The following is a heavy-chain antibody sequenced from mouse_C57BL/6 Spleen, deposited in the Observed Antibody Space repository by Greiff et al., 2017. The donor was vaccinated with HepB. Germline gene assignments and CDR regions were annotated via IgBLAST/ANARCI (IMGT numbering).Heavy chain of an antibody. J-gene: IGHJ4*01. Sequence: QVQLQQSGAELVKPGASVKISCKASGYAFSSYWMNWVKQRPGKGLEWIGQIYPGDGDTNYNGKFKGKATLTADKSSSTAYMQLSSLTSEDSAVYFCARDGDYSNYGYAMDYWGQGTSVTVSS. CDR1: GYAFSSYW. CDR3: ARDGDYSNYGYAMDY. CDR2: IYPGDGDT. V-gene: IGHV1-80*01. D-gene: IGHD2-5*01.